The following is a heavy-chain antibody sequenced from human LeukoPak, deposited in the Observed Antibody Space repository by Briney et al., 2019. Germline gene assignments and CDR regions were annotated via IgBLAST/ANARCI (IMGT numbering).Heavy chain of an antibody. CDR2: IYYSGST. Sequence: SETLSLTCAVYGGSFSGYYWSWIRQPPGKGLEWIGYIYYSGSTNYNPSLKSRVTISVDTSKNQFSLKLSSVTAADTAVYYCARSWSAAVDDAFDIWGQGTMVTVSS. CDR3: ARSWSAAVDDAFDI. CDR1: GGSFSGYY. V-gene: IGHV4-59*01. D-gene: IGHD6-13*01. J-gene: IGHJ3*02.